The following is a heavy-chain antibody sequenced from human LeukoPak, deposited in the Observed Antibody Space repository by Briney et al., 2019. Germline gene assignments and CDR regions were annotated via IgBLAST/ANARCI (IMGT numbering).Heavy chain of an antibody. V-gene: IGHV3-9*01. CDR1: GFTFDDYA. CDR2: ISWNSGNI. J-gene: IGHJ5*02. Sequence: GRSLRLSCAASGFTFDDYAMHWVRQAPGKGLEWVSGISWNSGNIGYADSVKGRFTISRDNAKNSLYLQMNSLRAEDTALYYCAKASTYSSSSGWFDPWGQGTLVTVSS. CDR3: AKASTYSSSSGWFDP. D-gene: IGHD6-6*01.